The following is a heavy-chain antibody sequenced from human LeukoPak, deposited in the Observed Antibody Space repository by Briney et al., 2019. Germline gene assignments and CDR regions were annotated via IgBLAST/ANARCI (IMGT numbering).Heavy chain of an antibody. CDR2: ISSSGATR. CDR3: AREVVVAATRYMDV. CDR1: GFTFSSYE. D-gene: IGHD2-15*01. Sequence: GGSLRLSCAASGFTFSSYEMNWVRQAPGKGLEWVSYISSSGATRYYADSVKGRFTMSRDNAKNSLYLLLNSLRAEDTAVYHCAREVVVAATRYMDVWGKGTTVTISS. J-gene: IGHJ6*03. V-gene: IGHV3-48*03.